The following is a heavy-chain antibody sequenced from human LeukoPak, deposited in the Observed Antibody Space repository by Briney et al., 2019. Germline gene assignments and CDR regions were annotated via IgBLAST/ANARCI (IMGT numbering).Heavy chain of an antibody. CDR3: SRGLDSRKLGY. D-gene: IGHD3-22*01. Sequence: PSETLTLTCTVSGAYLNSDDQYWNWIRQSPGKGLEWIGSIHPSGMLYNNPSLESRVTMSRDTSKNQFSLNLNSVTAADTAVYFCSRGLDSRKLGYWGQGILVTVSS. CDR1: GAYLNSDDQY. J-gene: IGHJ4*02. CDR2: IHPSGML. V-gene: IGHV4-31*03.